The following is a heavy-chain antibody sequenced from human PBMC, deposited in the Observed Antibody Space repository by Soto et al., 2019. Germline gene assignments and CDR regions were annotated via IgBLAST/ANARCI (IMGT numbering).Heavy chain of an antibody. CDR2: IYYSGST. D-gene: IGHD2-8*01. CDR1: GGSISSYY. Sequence: QVQLQESGPGLVKPSETLSLTCTVSGGSISSYYWSWIRQPPGKRLEWIGYIYYSGSTHYNPSLESRVTISVDTSQYPFSLKLSSVTAADPAVYHCVRHDIRMLGLMDVWGQGTTVTVSS. J-gene: IGHJ6*02. CDR3: VRHDIRMLGLMDV. V-gene: IGHV4-59*08.